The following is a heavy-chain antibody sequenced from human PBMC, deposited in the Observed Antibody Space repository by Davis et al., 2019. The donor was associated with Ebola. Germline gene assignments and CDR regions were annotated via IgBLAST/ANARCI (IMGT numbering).Heavy chain of an antibody. Sequence: AASVKVSCKASGYTFTSYYMHWVRQAPGQGLEWMGIINPSGGSTSYAQKFQGRVTMTRDTSTSTAYMELSSLSSDDTAVYYCTRGIARRRSGSWFDPWGQGTPVTVSS. CDR2: INPSGGST. D-gene: IGHD2-15*01. J-gene: IGHJ5*02. V-gene: IGHV1-46*01. CDR1: GYTFTSYY. CDR3: TRGIARRRSGSWFDP.